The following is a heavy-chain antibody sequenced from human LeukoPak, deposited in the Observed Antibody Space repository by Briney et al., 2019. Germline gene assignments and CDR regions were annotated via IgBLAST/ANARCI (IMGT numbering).Heavy chain of an antibody. CDR2: ISYSGST. D-gene: IGHD3-16*01. V-gene: IGHV4-59*01. CDR3: ARVGRGDYVWGSYSFDY. CDR1: GDSISSYH. J-gene: IGHJ4*02. Sequence: SETLSLTCTVSGDSISSYHWSWIRQPPGKGLEWIGYISYSGSTNCNPSLKSRVTISLDTSKNQFSLKLSSVTASDTAVYYCARVGRGDYVWGSYSFDYWGQGTLVTASS.